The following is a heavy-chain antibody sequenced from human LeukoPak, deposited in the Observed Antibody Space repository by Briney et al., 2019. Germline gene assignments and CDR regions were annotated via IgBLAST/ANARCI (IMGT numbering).Heavy chain of an antibody. CDR3: AKDGSGSSDY. J-gene: IGHJ4*02. CDR2: ISGSGGST. Sequence: GGSLRLSCAASGFTFSSYGMHWVRQAPGKGLEWVSAISGSGGSTYYADSMKGRFTISRDNSKNTLYLQMNSLRAEDTAVYYCAKDGSGSSDYWGQGTLVTVSS. V-gene: IGHV3-23*01. CDR1: GFTFSSYG. D-gene: IGHD3-10*01.